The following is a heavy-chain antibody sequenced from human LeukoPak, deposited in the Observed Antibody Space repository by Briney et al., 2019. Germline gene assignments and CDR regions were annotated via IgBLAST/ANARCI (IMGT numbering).Heavy chain of an antibody. J-gene: IGHJ4*02. D-gene: IGHD3-3*01. V-gene: IGHV3-23*01. CDR2: ISASGDNT. Sequence: PGGSLRLSCAASGFSFNTYAMTWVRQAPGKGLEWASAISASGDNTYYADSVKGRFTISRDNSKSTLYLQMNSLRAEDTAVYYCARDPSSQSYDFWMRNWGQGTLVTVSS. CDR3: ARDPSSQSYDFWMRN. CDR1: GFSFNTYA.